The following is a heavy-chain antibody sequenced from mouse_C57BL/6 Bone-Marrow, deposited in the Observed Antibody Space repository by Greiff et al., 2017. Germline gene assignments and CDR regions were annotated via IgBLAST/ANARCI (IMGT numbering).Heavy chain of an antibody. CDR1: GYTFTSYG. D-gene: IGHD2-1*01. V-gene: IGHV1-81*01. Sequence: QVQLQQSGAELARPGASVKLSCKASGYTFTSYGISWVKQRTGQGLEWIGEIYPRSGNTYYNEKFKGKATLTADKSSSTAYMGLRSLTSEDSAVYFCARRDPYGNYEGWGQGTTLTVSS. CDR3: ARRDPYGNYEG. CDR2: IYPRSGNT. J-gene: IGHJ2*01.